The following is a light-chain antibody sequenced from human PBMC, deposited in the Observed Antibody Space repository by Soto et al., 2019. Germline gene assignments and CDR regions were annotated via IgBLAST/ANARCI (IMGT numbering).Light chain of an antibody. CDR1: NSDIGDYNH. Sequence: QSVLTQPPSASGSPGQSVTISCTGSNSDIGDYNHVSWHQQHPGQAPKVLIYDVNKRPSGIPDRFSGSKSANTASLTVSGLQAEDEADYYCSSYGRGNNLLFGGGTKVTVL. CDR3: SSYGRGNNLL. CDR2: DVN. J-gene: IGLJ2*01. V-gene: IGLV2-8*01.